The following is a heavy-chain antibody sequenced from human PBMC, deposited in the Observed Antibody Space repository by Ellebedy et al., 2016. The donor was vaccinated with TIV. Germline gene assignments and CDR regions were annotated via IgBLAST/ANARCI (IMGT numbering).Heavy chain of an antibody. CDR3: ARDSYDSSGYYGGGIDY. D-gene: IGHD3-22*01. CDR2: ISYSGST. Sequence: MPSETLSLTCTVSGGSISSYYWSWIRQPPGKGLEWIGYISYSGSTNYNPSLKSRVTISVDTSKNQFSLKLSSVTAADTAVYYCARDSYDSSGYYGGGIDYWGQGTLVTVSS. J-gene: IGHJ4*02. V-gene: IGHV4-59*01. CDR1: GGSISSYY.